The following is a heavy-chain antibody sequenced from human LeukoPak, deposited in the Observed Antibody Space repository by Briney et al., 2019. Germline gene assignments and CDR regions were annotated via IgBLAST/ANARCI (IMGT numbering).Heavy chain of an antibody. V-gene: IGHV3-23*01. CDR1: GFIFSIYA. CDR2: ISVSGGST. Sequence: GGSLTLSCAASGFIFSIYAMSWVRHPPGRGREWFAAISVSGGSTYYAHSVKGRLTIPRDNSKNTLYLQMNSLKGEDTAVYYCAKVEVGNYDFWSGYYFLYWGQGTLVTVSS. J-gene: IGHJ4*02. CDR3: AKVEVGNYDFWSGYYFLY. D-gene: IGHD3-3*01.